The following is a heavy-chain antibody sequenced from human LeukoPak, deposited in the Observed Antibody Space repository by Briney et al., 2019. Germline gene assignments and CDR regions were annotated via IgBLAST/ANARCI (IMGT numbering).Heavy chain of an antibody. D-gene: IGHD2-2*01. CDR1: GLTFSAYS. Sequence: GGSLRLSCAASGLTFSAYSMSWVRQAPGKGLEWVSAISGSGGSTYYADSVKGRFTISRDNSKNTLYLQMNSLRAEDTAVYYCAKSGRDIVVVPAAMGYWGQGTLVTVSS. J-gene: IGHJ4*02. V-gene: IGHV3-23*01. CDR3: AKSGRDIVVVPAAMGY. CDR2: ISGSGGST.